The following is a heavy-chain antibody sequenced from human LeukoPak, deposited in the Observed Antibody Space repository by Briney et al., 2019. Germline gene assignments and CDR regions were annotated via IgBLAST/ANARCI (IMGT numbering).Heavy chain of an antibody. J-gene: IGHJ5*02. CDR3: ARAVAGTASWFDP. CDR1: GFTFSSYS. V-gene: IGHV3-21*01. CDR2: ISSSSSYI. Sequence: GGSLRLSCAASGFTFSSYSMNWVRQAPGKGLEWVSSISSSSSYIYYADSVKGRFTISRDNAKKSLYLQMNSLRAEDTAVYYCARAVAGTASWFDPWGQGTLVTVSS. D-gene: IGHD6-19*01.